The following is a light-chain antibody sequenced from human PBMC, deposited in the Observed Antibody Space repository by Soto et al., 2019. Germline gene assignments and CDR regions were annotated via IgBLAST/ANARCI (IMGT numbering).Light chain of an antibody. CDR1: SSDVGNYDL. V-gene: IGLV2-23*02. CDR3: CSYADRSPYVV. CDR2: GVT. Sequence: QSVLTQPASVSGSPGQSITISCTGVSSDVGNYDLVSWYQQHPDKAPQLIIFGVTKRPSGVSNRFPGSKSGNTASLTISGLQTEDEADYYCCSYADRSPYVVFGGGTKVTVL. J-gene: IGLJ2*01.